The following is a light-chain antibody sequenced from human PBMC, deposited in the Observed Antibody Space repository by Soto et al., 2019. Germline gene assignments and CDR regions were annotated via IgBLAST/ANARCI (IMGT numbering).Light chain of an antibody. CDR3: QQHNNWTPWT. V-gene: IGKV3-15*01. CDR2: GAS. Sequence: EIVMTQSPATLSVSPGERATLSCRASQSVSSNLAWYQQKPGQAPRLLIYGASTRATGIPARFSGSGSGTEVTLTNSSLQSEDFAVYYWQQHNNWTPWTFGQGTKVEI. J-gene: IGKJ1*01. CDR1: QSVSSN.